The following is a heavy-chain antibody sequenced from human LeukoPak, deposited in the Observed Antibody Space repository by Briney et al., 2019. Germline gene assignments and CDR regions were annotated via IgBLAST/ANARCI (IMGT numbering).Heavy chain of an antibody. Sequence: SETLSLTCTVSGGSISSGSYYWSWIRQPAGKGLEWIGRIYTSGSTNYNPSLKSRVTISVDKSKNQFSLKLSSVTAADTAVYYCARFPVGATSSSQYTFDYWGQGTLVTVSS. D-gene: IGHD6-13*01. J-gene: IGHJ4*02. CDR3: ARFPVGATSSSQYTFDY. CDR1: GGSISSGSYY. V-gene: IGHV4-61*02. CDR2: IYTSGST.